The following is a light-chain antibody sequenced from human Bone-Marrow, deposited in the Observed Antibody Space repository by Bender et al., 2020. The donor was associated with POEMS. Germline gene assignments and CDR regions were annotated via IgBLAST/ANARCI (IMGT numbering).Light chain of an antibody. V-gene: IGLV2-8*01. CDR2: EVT. CDR3: AAWDDSLNGYV. J-gene: IGLJ1*01. Sequence: QSALTQPASVSGSPGQSITISCTGTSSDVGGYKYVSWYQQHPGKAPKLMIYEVTRRSSGVPERFSGSKSGGTASLTVFGLRAEDEADYYCAAWDDSLNGYVFGTGTRVTVL. CDR1: SSDVGGYKY.